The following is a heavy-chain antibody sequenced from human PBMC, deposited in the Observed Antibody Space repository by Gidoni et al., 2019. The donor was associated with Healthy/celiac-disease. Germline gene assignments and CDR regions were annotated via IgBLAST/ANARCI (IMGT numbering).Heavy chain of an antibody. Sequence: QVQLQQWGAGLLKLSETLSLTCAVYGGSFSGYYWSWIRQPPGKGLEGIGEINHSGSTNYNPSLKSRVTISVDTSKNQFSLKLSSVTAADTAVYYCARGAAARLGPWGQGTLVTVSS. V-gene: IGHV4-34*01. CDR1: GGSFSGYY. CDR2: INHSGST. D-gene: IGHD6-13*01. J-gene: IGHJ5*02. CDR3: ARGAAARLGP.